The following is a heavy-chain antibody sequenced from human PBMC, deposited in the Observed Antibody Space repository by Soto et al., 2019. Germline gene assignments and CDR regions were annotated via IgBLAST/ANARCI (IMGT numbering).Heavy chain of an antibody. CDR2: INHSGST. CDR3: ARLESGCSGQLFRLPLRPLHY. V-gene: IGHV4-34*01. Sequence: PSETLSLTCAVYGGSGSFSGYLWSWIRQPPGNGLEWIGEINHSGSTNYNPSLKSRVTISVDTSKNQFSLDLSSVTAADTALYYCARLESGCSGQLFRLPLRPLHYWGQGTLVTVS. CDR1: GGSGSFSGYL. J-gene: IGHJ4*02. D-gene: IGHD2-15*01.